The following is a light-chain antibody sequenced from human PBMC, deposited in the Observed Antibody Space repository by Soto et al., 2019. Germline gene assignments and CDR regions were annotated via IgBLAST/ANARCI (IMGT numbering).Light chain of an antibody. J-gene: IGKJ5*01. CDR3: QQYTGPPTT. Sequence: ETVLTQSPGTLSLSPGDRATLSGSASQSVSTNSLAWYQQKPGQAPRLLIYGASSRATGIPDRFSGSGSGTDFTLTISSLEPEDSAVYFCQQYTGPPTTFGQGTRLEIK. CDR2: GAS. CDR1: QSVSTNS. V-gene: IGKV3-20*01.